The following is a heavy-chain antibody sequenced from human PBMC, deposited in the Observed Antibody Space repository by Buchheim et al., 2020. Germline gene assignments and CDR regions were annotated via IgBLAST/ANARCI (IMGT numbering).Heavy chain of an antibody. CDR3: ARGRYSSSPRVLYYFDY. CDR2: IIPIFGTA. D-gene: IGHD6-6*01. J-gene: IGHJ4*02. V-gene: IGHV1-69*06. Sequence: QVQLVQSGAEVKKPGSSVKVSCKASGGTFSSYAISWVRQAPGQGLEWMGGIIPIFGTANYAQKFQGRVTITAAKSTSTAYMGLSSLRSEDTAVYYCARGRYSSSPRVLYYFDYWGQGTL. CDR1: GGTFSSYA.